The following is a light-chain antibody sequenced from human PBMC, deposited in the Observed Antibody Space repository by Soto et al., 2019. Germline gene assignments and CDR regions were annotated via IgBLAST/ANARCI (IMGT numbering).Light chain of an antibody. J-gene: IGLJ1*01. CDR3: SSYTSISTLYV. V-gene: IGLV2-14*01. Sequence: QSVLTQPASVSGSPGQSITISCTGTNSDVGGYNYVSWYQQHPGKAPELMIYVVSHRPSGVSNRFSGSKSDNTASLTISGLQAEDEADYYCSSYTSISTLYVFGTGTKVTVL. CDR1: NSDVGGYNY. CDR2: VVS.